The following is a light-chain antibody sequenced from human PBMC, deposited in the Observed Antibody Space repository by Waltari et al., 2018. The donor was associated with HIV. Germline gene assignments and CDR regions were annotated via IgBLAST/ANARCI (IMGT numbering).Light chain of an antibody. CDR3: AAWTDSLRGVV. Sequence: QSVLTQPPSASGTPGQRVTIPCSGSSSNIGSFYVYWYQQLPGSAPKLLIYRNNRRPSGVPDRFSGSKSGTSAALAISGLRSEDEADYYCAAWTDSLRGVVFGGGTKLSVL. J-gene: IGLJ2*01. CDR1: SSNIGSFY. CDR2: RNN. V-gene: IGLV1-47*01.